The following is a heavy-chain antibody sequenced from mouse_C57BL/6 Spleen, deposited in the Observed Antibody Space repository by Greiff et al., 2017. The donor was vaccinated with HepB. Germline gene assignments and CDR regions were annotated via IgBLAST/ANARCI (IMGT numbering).Heavy chain of an antibody. CDR2: IYPGSGST. CDR3: ARSNDYYAMDY. CDR1: GYTFTSYW. Sequence: QVQLQQPGAELVKPGASVKMSCKASGYTFTSYWITWVKQRPGQGLEWIGEIYPGSGSTNYNEKFKSKATLTVDTSSSTAYMQLSSLTSEDSAVYYCARSNDYYAMDYWGQGTSVTVSS. V-gene: IGHV1-55*01. J-gene: IGHJ4*01.